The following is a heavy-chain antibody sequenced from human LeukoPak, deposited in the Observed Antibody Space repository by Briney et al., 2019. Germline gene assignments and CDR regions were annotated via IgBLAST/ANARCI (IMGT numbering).Heavy chain of an antibody. V-gene: IGHV1-2*02. D-gene: IGHD2-2*01. CDR1: GYTFTGYY. Sequence: ASVKVSCKASGYTFTGYYMHWVRQAPGQGPEWMGWINPNSGGTNYAQKFQGRVTMTRDTSISTAYMELSRLRSDDTAVYYCARRGCSSTSCYKYYYGMDVWGQGTTVTVSS. J-gene: IGHJ6*02. CDR2: INPNSGGT. CDR3: ARRGCSSTSCYKYYYGMDV.